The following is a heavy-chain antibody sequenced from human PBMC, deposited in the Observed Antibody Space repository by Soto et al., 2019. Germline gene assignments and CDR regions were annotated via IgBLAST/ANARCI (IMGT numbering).Heavy chain of an antibody. Sequence: VGSLRLSCAASGFTFSSYAMSWVRQAPGKGLEWVSVITDGGDTYYADSVKGRFTISRDNSKNTVYLQMNSLRAEDTATYYCAKRPLHQFDCRAQRALDTGSS. CDR2: ITDGGDT. CDR1: GFTFSSYA. V-gene: IGHV3-23*01. J-gene: IGHJ4*02. CDR3: AKRPLHQFDC.